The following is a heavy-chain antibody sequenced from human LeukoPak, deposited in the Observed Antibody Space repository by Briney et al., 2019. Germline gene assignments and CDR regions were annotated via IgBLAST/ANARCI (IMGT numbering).Heavy chain of an antibody. J-gene: IGHJ4*02. Sequence: PGGSLRLSCAASGIRFTTHWMNWVRQAPGKGLEWVASIRQDGGEKKYVDSVKGRFTISRDLAQNSLFLQMNSLRAEDTAVYYCARAYASYDFWSGYENFDFWGQGTLVTVSS. CDR1: GIRFTTHW. CDR3: ARAYASYDFWSGYENFDF. V-gene: IGHV3-7*01. CDR2: IRQDGGEK. D-gene: IGHD3-3*01.